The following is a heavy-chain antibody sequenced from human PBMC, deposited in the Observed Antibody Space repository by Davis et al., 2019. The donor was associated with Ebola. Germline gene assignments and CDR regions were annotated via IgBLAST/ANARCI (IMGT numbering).Heavy chain of an antibody. Sequence: SETLSLTCTVSGGSISSYYWSWIRQPPGKGLEWIGYIYYSGSTNYNPSLKSRVTISVGTSKNQFSLKLSSVTAADTAVYYCARAATVTTNLNWFDPWGQGTLVTVSS. J-gene: IGHJ5*02. D-gene: IGHD4-17*01. CDR1: GGSISSYY. V-gene: IGHV4-59*12. CDR3: ARAATVTTNLNWFDP. CDR2: IYYSGST.